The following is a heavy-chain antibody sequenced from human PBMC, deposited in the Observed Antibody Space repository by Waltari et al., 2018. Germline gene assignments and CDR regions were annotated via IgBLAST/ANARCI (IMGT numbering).Heavy chain of an antibody. CDR1: GFPFSGYW. J-gene: IGHJ4*02. Sequence: EVQLVESGGALVQPGGSLRLSCAASGFPFSGYWMSWVRQAPGKGLEWVANIKDDGSEKYYVDSVKGRFTISRDNAKNSLYLQLNSLRAEDTAIYYCVSMVRRSSFDYWGQGTLVTVST. CDR3: VSMVRRSSFDY. CDR2: IKDDGSEK. D-gene: IGHD3-10*01. V-gene: IGHV3-7*01.